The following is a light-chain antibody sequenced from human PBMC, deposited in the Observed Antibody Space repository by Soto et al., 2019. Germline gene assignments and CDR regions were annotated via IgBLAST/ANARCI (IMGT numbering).Light chain of an antibody. CDR1: QSISSW. CDR3: QQYNSYPLT. CDR2: DAS. J-gene: IGKJ4*01. V-gene: IGKV1-5*01. Sequence: DIQMTQSPSTLYASVGDRVTITCRASQSISSWLAWYQQKPGKAPKLLIYDASSLESGVPPRFSGSGSGTDFTLTISSLHPDDFETYYCQQYNSYPLTCGGGTKVQIK.